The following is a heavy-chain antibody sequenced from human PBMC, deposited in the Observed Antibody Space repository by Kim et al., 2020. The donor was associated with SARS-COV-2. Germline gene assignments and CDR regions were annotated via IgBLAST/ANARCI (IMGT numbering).Heavy chain of an antibody. Sequence: GGSLRLSCAASGFTFSSYGMHWVRQAPGKGLEWVAVIWYDGSNKYYADSVKGRFTISRDNSKNTLYLQMNSLRAEDTAVYYCARGGEQARYYDFWSGYYYYYGMDVWGQGTTVTVSS. J-gene: IGHJ6*02. D-gene: IGHD3-3*01. CDR3: ARGGEQARYYDFWSGYYYYYGMDV. CDR1: GFTFSSYG. CDR2: IWYDGSNK. V-gene: IGHV3-33*01.